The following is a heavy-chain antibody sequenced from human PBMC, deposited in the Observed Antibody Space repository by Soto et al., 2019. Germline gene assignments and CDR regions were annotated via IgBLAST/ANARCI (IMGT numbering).Heavy chain of an antibody. Sequence: ASVKVSFKASGYTFTSYAMPWVRQAPGQRLECMGWINAGNGNTKYSQKFQGRVTITRDTSASTAYMELSSLRSEDTAVYYCAIDSSRDAFDIWGQGTMVTVSS. CDR1: GYTFTSYA. V-gene: IGHV1-3*01. J-gene: IGHJ3*02. D-gene: IGHD6-13*01. CDR3: AIDSSRDAFDI. CDR2: INAGNGNT.